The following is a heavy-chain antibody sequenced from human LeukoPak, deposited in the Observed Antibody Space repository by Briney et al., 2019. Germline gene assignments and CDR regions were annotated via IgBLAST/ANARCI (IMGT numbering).Heavy chain of an antibody. Sequence: PSETLFLTCAVYGGSFSGYYWSWIRQPPGKGLEWIGEINHSGSTSYNPSLKSRVTISVDTSKNQFSLKLSSVTAADTAVYYCARGPYGSHYYYYYMDVWGKGPRSPSP. V-gene: IGHV4-34*01. CDR1: GGSFSGYY. J-gene: IGHJ6*03. D-gene: IGHD3-10*01. CDR3: ARGPYGSHYYYYYMDV. CDR2: INHSGST.